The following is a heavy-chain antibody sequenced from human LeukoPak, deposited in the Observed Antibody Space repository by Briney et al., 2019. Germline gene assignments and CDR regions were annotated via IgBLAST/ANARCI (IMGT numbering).Heavy chain of an antibody. CDR2: IIPIFATA. V-gene: IGHV1-69*13. CDR1: GGTFSSYT. D-gene: IGHD1-26*01. CDR3: ARAGTVSGSYLGHYYFYMDV. Sequence: ASVKVSCKASGGTFSSYTLNWVRQAPGQGLEWMGGIIPIFATADYAQKFQGRVTITADESTSTAYMELSRLRYDDTAIYYCARAGTVSGSYLGHYYFYMDVWGKGTTVSVSS. J-gene: IGHJ6*03.